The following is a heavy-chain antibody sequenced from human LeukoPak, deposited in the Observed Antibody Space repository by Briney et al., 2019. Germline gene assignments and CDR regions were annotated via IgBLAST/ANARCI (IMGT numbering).Heavy chain of an antibody. J-gene: IGHJ4*02. CDR3: ARNYDSSGYHFSPGY. V-gene: IGHV3-11*06. CDR2: ISSSSSYT. Sequence: PGGSLRLSCAASGFTVSSSYVTWVRQAPGKGLEWVSYISSSSSYTNYADSVKGRFTISRDNAKNSLYLQMNSLRAEDTAVYYCARNYDSSGYHFSPGYWGQGTLVTVSS. D-gene: IGHD3-22*01. CDR1: GFTVSSSY.